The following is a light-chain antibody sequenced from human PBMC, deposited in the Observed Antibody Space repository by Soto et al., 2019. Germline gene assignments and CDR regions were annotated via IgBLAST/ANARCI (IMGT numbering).Light chain of an antibody. CDR3: QQYGSSPRT. J-gene: IGKJ1*01. CDR1: QSVSSSY. V-gene: IGKV3-20*01. CDR2: GAS. Sequence: EIVLTQSPGTLSLSPWERATLSCRASQSVSSSYLAWYQQKPGQAPRLLIYGASSRATGIPDRFSGSGSETDFTLTISGLEPEDFAVYYCQQYGSSPRTFGQGTRWIS.